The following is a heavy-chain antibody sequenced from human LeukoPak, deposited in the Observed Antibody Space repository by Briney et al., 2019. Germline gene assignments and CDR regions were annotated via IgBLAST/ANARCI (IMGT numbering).Heavy chain of an antibody. Sequence: GGSLRLSCAASGFTLSRYWMSWVRQAPGKGLVGVSRISSDVTTTIYADSVKGRFTISRDNAKNTLYLQMNSLRVEDTAVYYCARGGGFSYDPFEYWGQGTLVTVSS. D-gene: IGHD5-18*01. J-gene: IGHJ4*02. V-gene: IGHV3-74*01. CDR3: ARGGGFSYDPFEY. CDR1: GFTLSRYW. CDR2: ISSDVTTT.